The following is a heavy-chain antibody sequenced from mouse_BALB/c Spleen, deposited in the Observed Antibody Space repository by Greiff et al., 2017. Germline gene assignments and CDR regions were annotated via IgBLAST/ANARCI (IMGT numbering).Heavy chain of an antibody. V-gene: IGHV5-6*01. D-gene: IGHD1-1*01. Sequence: VQLKESGGDLVKPGGSLKLSCAASGFTFSSYGMSWVRQTPDKRLEWVATISSGGSYTYYPDSVKGRFTISRDNAKNTLYLQMSSLKSEDTAMYYCARRDGSRYFDVWGAGTTVTVSS. J-gene: IGHJ1*01. CDR2: ISSGGSYT. CDR3: ARRDGSRYFDV. CDR1: GFTFSSYG.